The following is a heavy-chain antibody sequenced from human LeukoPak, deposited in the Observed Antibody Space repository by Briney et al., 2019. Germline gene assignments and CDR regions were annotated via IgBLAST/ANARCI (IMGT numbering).Heavy chain of an antibody. CDR2: IYWDDDK. V-gene: IGHV2-5*02. J-gene: IGHJ5*02. D-gene: IGHD3-3*01. CDR1: GFSLSTSGVG. CDR3: AHSISIFGVVIIVNWFDP. Sequence: SGPTLVNPTQTLTLICTFSGFSLSTSGVGVGWIRQPSGKALEWLALIYWDDDKRYSPSLKSRLTITKDTSKNQVVLTMTNMDPVDTAAYYCAHSISIFGVVIIVNWFDPWGQGTLVTVSS.